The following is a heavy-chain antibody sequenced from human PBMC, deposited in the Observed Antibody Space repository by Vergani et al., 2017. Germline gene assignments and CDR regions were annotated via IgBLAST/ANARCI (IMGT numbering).Heavy chain of an antibody. D-gene: IGHD5-12*01. Sequence: EAQLLESGGGLAQPGGSLRLSCAATGFSFAGYAMTWVRQAPGKGPEWVSTLSGTGATTYYADSVKGRFTISRDNSKNTLFLQMNNLRVEDTARYYCAKSPRRYNDCDSSPYYYMDVWGNGTTVTVS. CDR1: GFSFAGYA. CDR3: AKSPRRYNDCDSSPYYYMDV. V-gene: IGHV3-23*01. CDR2: LSGTGATT. J-gene: IGHJ6*03.